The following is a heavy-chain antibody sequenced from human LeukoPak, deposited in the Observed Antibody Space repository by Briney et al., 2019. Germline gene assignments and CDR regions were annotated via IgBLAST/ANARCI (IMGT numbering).Heavy chain of an antibody. CDR1: GFTFSNYW. CDR3: AKRLPYYFDY. CDR2: VSGSGDDT. V-gene: IGHV3-23*01. J-gene: IGHJ4*02. Sequence: PGGSLRLSCAASGFTFSNYWMHWVRQAPGKGLKWVSVVSGSGDDTDYADSVKGRFTISRDNSKNTLYLQMNSLRAEDTAVYYCAKRLPYYFDYWGQGTLVTVSS. D-gene: IGHD4-11*01.